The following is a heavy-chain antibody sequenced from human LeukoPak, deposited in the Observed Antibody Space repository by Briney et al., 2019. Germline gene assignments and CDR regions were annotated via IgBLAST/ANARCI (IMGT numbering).Heavy chain of an antibody. D-gene: IGHD5-18*01. CDR3: AKDLGKMVNLIDY. J-gene: IGHJ4*02. Sequence: GGSLRLSCAASGLTFSSYAMSWVRQAPGKGLEWVSAISGSGGSTYYADSVKGRFTISRDNSKNTLYLQMNSLRAEDTAVYYCAKDLGKMVNLIDYWGQGTLVTVSS. CDR1: GLTFSSYA. CDR2: ISGSGGST. V-gene: IGHV3-23*01.